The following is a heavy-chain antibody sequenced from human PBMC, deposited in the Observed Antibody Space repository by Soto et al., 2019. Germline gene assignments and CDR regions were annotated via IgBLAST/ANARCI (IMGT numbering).Heavy chain of an antibody. CDR3: AKDRQFRSYYESAGHYND. CDR2: ISGRGGVT. CDR1: GFTFRNQD. J-gene: IGHJ4*02. D-gene: IGHD3-22*01. Sequence: ESGGGLVPPGGSLRLTCVGSGFTFRNQDMRWVRQAPGKGLEWVSGISGRGGVTYYADSVKGRFTISRDNSKNTLYLQMNNLRANDTAVYYCAKDRQFRSYYESAGHYNDWGQGTLVTVSS. V-gene: IGHV3-23*01.